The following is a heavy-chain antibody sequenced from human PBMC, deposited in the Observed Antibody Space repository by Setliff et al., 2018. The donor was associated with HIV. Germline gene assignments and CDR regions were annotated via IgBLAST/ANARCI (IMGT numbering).Heavy chain of an antibody. Sequence: PSETLSLTCTVSGGSISSNNYFWGWIRQPPEKGLEWIGSIYYSGSTYYNPSLKSRVTISIDTSRNQFSLKLTSVTAADTAMYYCARDGTRLLAAMDVWGKGTTVTVSS. V-gene: IGHV4-39*02. CDR3: ARDGTRLLAAMDV. CDR2: IYYSGST. D-gene: IGHD3-3*01. J-gene: IGHJ6*03. CDR1: GGSISSNNYF.